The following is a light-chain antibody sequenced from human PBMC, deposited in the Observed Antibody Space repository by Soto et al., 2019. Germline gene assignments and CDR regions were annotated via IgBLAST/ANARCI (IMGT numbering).Light chain of an antibody. CDR2: EVT. J-gene: IGLJ1*01. Sequence: QSVLTQPASVSGSPGQSITISCTGTSSDVGSYNLVSWYQQHPGKAPKLMIYEVTKRPSGVSDRFSGSKSGNTASLTISGLQAEDEADYYCCSYASSSTYVFGTGTKVTAL. V-gene: IGLV2-23*02. CDR1: SSDVGSYNL. CDR3: CSYASSSTYV.